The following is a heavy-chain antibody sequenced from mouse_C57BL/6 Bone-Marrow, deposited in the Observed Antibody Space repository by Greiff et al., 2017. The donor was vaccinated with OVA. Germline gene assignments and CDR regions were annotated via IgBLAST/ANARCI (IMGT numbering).Heavy chain of an antibody. CDR2: IAPSDSDI. Sequence: QVQLQQPGAELVRPGTSVKLSCKASGYTFTNYWMHWVKQRPGQGLEWIGVIAPSDSDINYNQKFKGRATLTVDTSSSKAYMTLSSLTSEDSAVYYCAHYGSRLYLHYWGQGTSLTVSS. CDR1: GYTFTNYW. V-gene: IGHV1-59*01. D-gene: IGHD1-1*01. J-gene: IGHJ2*02. CDR3: AHYGSRLYLHY.